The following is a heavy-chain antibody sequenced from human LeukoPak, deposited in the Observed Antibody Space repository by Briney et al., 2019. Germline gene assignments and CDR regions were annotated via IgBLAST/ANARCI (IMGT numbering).Heavy chain of an antibody. CDR1: GFIFSDYY. CDR2: ISSSGTTI. J-gene: IGHJ4*02. Sequence: GGSLRLSCAASGFIFSDYYMSWIRQAPGKGLEWVSYISSSGTTIYYADSVKGRFTISRDNAKNLLFLQMNSLRAEDTAVYYCARVSIGYNSGWYLSPADYWGQGTLVTVSS. CDR3: ARVSIGYNSGWYLSPADY. V-gene: IGHV3-11*01. D-gene: IGHD6-19*01.